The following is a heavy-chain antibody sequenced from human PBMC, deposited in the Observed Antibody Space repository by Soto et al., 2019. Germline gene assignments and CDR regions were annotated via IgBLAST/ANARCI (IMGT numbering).Heavy chain of an antibody. Sequence: GSLRLSCAASGFTFSSYAMHWVRQAPGKGLEWVAVISYDGSNKYYADSVKGRFTISRDNSKNTLYLQMNSLRAEDTAVYYCARSRDGSWSYYKTSLYYYMDVWGKGTTVTVYS. CDR3: ARSRDGSWSYYKTSLYYYMDV. CDR2: ISYDGSNK. CDR1: GFTFSSYA. D-gene: IGHD3-10*01. V-gene: IGHV3-30-3*01. J-gene: IGHJ6*03.